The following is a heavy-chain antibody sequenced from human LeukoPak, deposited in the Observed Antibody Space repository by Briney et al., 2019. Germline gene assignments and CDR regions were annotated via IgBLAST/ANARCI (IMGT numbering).Heavy chain of an antibody. V-gene: IGHV4-59*01. CDR3: ARSGALTGYLY. CDR2: IYYSGNT. Sequence: PSETLSLTCTVSGGSISSYYWSWVRQPPGKGLEWIGYIYYSGNTNYNPSLKSRVTISVDTSKNQSSLKLSSVTAADTAVYYCARSGALTGYLYWGQGTLVTVSS. D-gene: IGHD3-9*01. CDR1: GGSISSYY. J-gene: IGHJ4*02.